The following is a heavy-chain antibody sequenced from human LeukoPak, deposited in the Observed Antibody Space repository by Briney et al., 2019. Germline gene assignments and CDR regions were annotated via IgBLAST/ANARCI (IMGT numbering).Heavy chain of an antibody. Sequence: GGSLRLSCAASGFTFRKYWLHWVRQAPGKGLVWVSRINPDDESTSYADSVKGRFTISRDNAKSTLYLQMNSLRAEDTAVYYCLTIVETTIDAFDIWGQGTLVTVSS. J-gene: IGHJ3*02. CDR2: INPDDEST. D-gene: IGHD1-26*01. CDR3: LTIVETTIDAFDI. V-gene: IGHV3-74*01. CDR1: GFTFRKYW.